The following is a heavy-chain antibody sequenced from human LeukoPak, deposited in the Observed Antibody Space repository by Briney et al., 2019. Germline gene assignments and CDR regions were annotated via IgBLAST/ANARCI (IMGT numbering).Heavy chain of an antibody. V-gene: IGHV3-30-3*01. CDR1: GFTFSSYA. Sequence: GRSLRLSCAASGFTFSSYAMHWVRQAPGKGLEWVAVISYDGSNKYYADSVKGRFTISRDNSKNTLYLQMNSLRAEDTAVYYCARDSWFGELLYSYYYGMDVWGQGTTVTVSS. J-gene: IGHJ6*02. CDR3: ARDSWFGELLYSYYYGMDV. CDR2: ISYDGSNK. D-gene: IGHD3-10*01.